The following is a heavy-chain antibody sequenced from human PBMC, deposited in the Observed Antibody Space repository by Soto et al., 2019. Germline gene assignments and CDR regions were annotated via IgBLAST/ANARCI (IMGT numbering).Heavy chain of an antibody. CDR2: MNPNSGNT. D-gene: IGHD3-10*01. Sequence: QVQLVQSGAEVKKPGASVKVSCKASGYTFTSYDINWVRQATGQGLEWMGWMNPNSGNTGYAQKFQGRVTMTRNTSISTAYMELSSLRSKDTAVYYCARGANYYGSGRSYWFDPWGQGTLVTVSS. CDR3: ARGANYYGSGRSYWFDP. CDR1: GYTFTSYD. J-gene: IGHJ5*02. V-gene: IGHV1-8*01.